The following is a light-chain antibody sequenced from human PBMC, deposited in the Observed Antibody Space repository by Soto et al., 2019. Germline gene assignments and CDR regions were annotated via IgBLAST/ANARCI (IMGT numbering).Light chain of an antibody. CDR2: GAS. Sequence: EIVMTQSPDNLSVSLGQGATLSCRASQPISRNLAWYQQKPGQAPRLLIYGASTRATDIPGRFSGGGSGTEFTLTISSLQSEDFAIYFCQQYNTWPRTFGQGTKVDNK. CDR1: QPISRN. V-gene: IGKV3-15*01. J-gene: IGKJ1*01. CDR3: QQYNTWPRT.